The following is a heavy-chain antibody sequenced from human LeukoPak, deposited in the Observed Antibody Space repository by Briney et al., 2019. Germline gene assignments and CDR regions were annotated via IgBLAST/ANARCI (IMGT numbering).Heavy chain of an antibody. J-gene: IGHJ5*02. V-gene: IGHV3-74*01. CDR2: INSDGSST. Sequence: GGSLRLSCAASGFTFSSYWMHWVRQAPGKGLVWVSRINSDGSSTSYADSVKGRFTISRDNAKNTLYLQMNSLRAEDTAVYYCAREVGYCSSTSRYGWFDPWGQGTLVTVSS. CDR1: GFTFSSYW. CDR3: AREVGYCSSTSRYGWFDP. D-gene: IGHD2-2*01.